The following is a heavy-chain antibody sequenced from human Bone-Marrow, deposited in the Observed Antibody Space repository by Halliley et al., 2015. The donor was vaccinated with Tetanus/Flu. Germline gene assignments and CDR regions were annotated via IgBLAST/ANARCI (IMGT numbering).Heavy chain of an antibody. Sequence: GLVKPSQTLSLTCAISGDSVSSNSAARNWIRQSPSRGLEWLGWTYYRSKWYHEYALSVESRITISPDTSKNQFSLHLNSVTPEDSAVYFCARDEDLGSDWSECSFDYWGQGTLVTVSS. CDR3: ARDEDLGSDWSECSFDY. V-gene: IGHV6-1*01. CDR2: TYYRSKWYH. D-gene: IGHD6-19*01. CDR1: GDSVSSNSAA. J-gene: IGHJ4*02.